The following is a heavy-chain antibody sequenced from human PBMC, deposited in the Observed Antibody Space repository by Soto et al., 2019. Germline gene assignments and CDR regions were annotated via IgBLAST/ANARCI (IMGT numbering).Heavy chain of an antibody. Sequence: ASVKVSCKASGYTFTNYAVHWVRQAPGQRLEWMGWVNAGNGNTRYSQKFQGRVTITRDTSARTAYMELSSLRSEDTAVYYCARGHLAVVPVASWYFYMDVWGKGTTVTVSS. CDR3: ARGHLAVVPVASWYFYMDV. D-gene: IGHD2-2*01. J-gene: IGHJ6*03. CDR1: GYTFTNYA. V-gene: IGHV1-3*01. CDR2: VNAGNGNT.